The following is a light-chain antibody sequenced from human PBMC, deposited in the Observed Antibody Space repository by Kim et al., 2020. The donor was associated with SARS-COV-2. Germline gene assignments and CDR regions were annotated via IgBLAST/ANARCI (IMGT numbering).Light chain of an antibody. V-gene: IGLV3-19*01. CDR3: NSRDSSGPVV. CDR2: GKN. J-gene: IGLJ2*01. CDR1: SLRSYY. Sequence: SSELTQDPVVSVALGQTVRITCQGDSLRSYYASWYQQKPGQAPVLVIYGKNNRPSGIPDRFSGSSSGYTASLTITGAQAEDEADYYCNSRDSSGPVVFGG.